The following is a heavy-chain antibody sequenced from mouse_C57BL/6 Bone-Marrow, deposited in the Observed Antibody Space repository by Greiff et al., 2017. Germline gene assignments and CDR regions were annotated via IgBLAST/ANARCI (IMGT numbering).Heavy chain of an antibody. Sequence: QVHVKQPGAELVKPGASVKLSCKASGYTFTSYWMHWVKQRPGRGLEWIGRIDPNSGGTKSNEKFKSKATLTVEKPSSTAYMQRSRLTSEDSAVYYCGSGGGNWDFAYWGQGTMVTVSA. V-gene: IGHV1-72*01. J-gene: IGHJ3*01. CDR3: GSGGGNWDFAY. D-gene: IGHD4-1*01. CDR1: GYTFTSYW. CDR2: IDPNSGGT.